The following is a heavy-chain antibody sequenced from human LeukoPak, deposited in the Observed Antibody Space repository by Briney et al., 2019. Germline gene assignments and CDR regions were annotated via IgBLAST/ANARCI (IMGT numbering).Heavy chain of an antibody. CDR1: GYTFTGYY. Sequence: ASVKVSCKASGYTFTGYYMHWVRQAPGQGLEWMGWINPNSGGTNYAQKFQGWVTMTRDTSISTAYMELSRLRSDDTAVYYCARALTLGWLRLPGAFDIWGQGTMVTVSS. D-gene: IGHD5-12*01. CDR2: INPNSGGT. V-gene: IGHV1-2*04. CDR3: ARALTLGWLRLPGAFDI. J-gene: IGHJ3*02.